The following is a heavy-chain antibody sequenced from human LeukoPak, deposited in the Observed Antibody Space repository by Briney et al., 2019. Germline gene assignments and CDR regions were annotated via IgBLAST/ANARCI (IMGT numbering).Heavy chain of an antibody. J-gene: IGHJ5*02. CDR1: GYTFTGYY. Sequence: GASVKVSCKSSGYTFTGYYMHRVRQAPGQGLEWMGWINPNSGGTNYAQRFQGRVTMTRDTSISTAYMELSRLRSDDTAVYYCGREYYDSSGSWFDPWGQGTLVTVSS. CDR3: GREYYDSSGSWFDP. CDR2: INPNSGGT. D-gene: IGHD3-22*01. V-gene: IGHV1-2*02.